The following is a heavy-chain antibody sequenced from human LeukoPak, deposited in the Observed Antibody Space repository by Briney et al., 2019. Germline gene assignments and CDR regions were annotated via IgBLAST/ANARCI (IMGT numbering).Heavy chain of an antibody. CDR3: ARECYEGTSGCSYGHIDY. V-gene: IGHV3-30*01. D-gene: IGHD5-18*01. CDR2: ISYDGSNK. Sequence: GGSLRLSCAASGFTFSSYAMHWVRQAPGKGLECVAVISYDGSNKYYADSVKGRFTISRDNSKNTLYLQMNSLRAEDTAVYYCARECYEGTSGCSYGHIDYWGQGTLVTVSS. CDR1: GFTFSSYA. J-gene: IGHJ4*02.